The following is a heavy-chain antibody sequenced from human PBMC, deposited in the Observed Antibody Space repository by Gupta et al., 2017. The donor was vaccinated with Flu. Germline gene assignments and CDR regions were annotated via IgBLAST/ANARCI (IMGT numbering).Heavy chain of an antibody. CDR2: IYYSWST. J-gene: IGHJ4*02. D-gene: IGHD2-2*01. V-gene: IGHV4-39*01. CDR1: GGSIRTSNYF. CDR3: AGGVGYAAFDF. Sequence: QLQLQGSGPGLVKPSETLTLSCTLSGGSIRTSNYFWALNRQPPGKGLVWIGTIYYSWSTYYNPYITSRAARSLDTSSNQFSPKVGSVTATYTAVYYCAGGVGYAAFDFWGQGSLVTVSS.